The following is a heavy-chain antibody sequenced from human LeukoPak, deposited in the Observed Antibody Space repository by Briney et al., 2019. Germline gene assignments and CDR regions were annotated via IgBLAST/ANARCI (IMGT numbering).Heavy chain of an antibody. D-gene: IGHD3-10*01. J-gene: IGHJ5*02. CDR3: ARDRYSYGSGPLYLADWFDP. V-gene: IGHV1-8*03. Sequence: ASVKVSCKASGYTFTSYDINWVRQATGQGLEWMGWMNPNSGNTGYAQKLHGRVTITRNTSISTAYMELSSLRSEDTAVYYCARDRYSYGSGPLYLADWFDPWGQGTLVTVSS. CDR2: MNPNSGNT. CDR1: GYTFTSYD.